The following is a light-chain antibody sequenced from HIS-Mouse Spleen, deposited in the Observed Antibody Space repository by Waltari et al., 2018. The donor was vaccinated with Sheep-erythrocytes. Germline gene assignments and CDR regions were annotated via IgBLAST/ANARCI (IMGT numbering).Light chain of an antibody. CDR2: DVS. CDR3: CSYAGSYTLV. J-gene: IGLJ2*01. CDR1: SSDVGGYNY. V-gene: IGLV2-11*01. Sequence: QSALTQPRSVSGSPGQSVTISCTGTSSDVGGYNYVSWYQQHPGTAPKLMIYDVSKRPSGVPDRFSGSKSGNTASLTISGLQAEDEADYYCCSYAGSYTLVFGGGTK.